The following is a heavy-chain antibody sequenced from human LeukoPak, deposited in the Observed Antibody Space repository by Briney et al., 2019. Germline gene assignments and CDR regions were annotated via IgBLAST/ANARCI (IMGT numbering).Heavy chain of an antibody. CDR2: IYVDGST. CDR1: GISVSSNY. V-gene: IGHV3-66*01. Sequence: GGSLRLSCAASGISVSSNYMSWVRQAPGKGLQWVSVIYVDGSTYYADSVKGRITISRDNSKNTLYLQMNSPRAEDTAVYYCAKDRCSNGIGCYYYYMDVWGKGTTVTISS. J-gene: IGHJ6*03. CDR3: AKDRCSNGIGCYYYYMDV. D-gene: IGHD2-8*01.